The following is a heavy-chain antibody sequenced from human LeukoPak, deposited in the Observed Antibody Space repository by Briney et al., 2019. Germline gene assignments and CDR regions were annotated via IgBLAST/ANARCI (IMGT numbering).Heavy chain of an antibody. V-gene: IGHV4-39*07. Sequence: PSETLSLTCTVSGGSISSSSYYWGWIRQPPGKGLEWIGSIYYSGSTYYNPSLKSRVTISVDTSKNQFSLKLSSVTAADTAVYYCARDDRLLWFGELLPPRNFDYWGQGTLVTVSS. CDR1: GGSISSSSYY. J-gene: IGHJ4*02. D-gene: IGHD3-10*01. CDR2: IYYSGST. CDR3: ARDDRLLWFGELLPPRNFDY.